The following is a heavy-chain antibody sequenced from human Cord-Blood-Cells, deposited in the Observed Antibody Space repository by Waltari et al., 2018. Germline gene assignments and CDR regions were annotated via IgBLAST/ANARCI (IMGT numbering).Heavy chain of an antibody. CDR1: GGTFSSYA. D-gene: IGHD2-2*01. CDR2: FIPTFGTA. CDR3: ARVGYCSSTSCYYFDY. Sequence: QVQLVQSGAEVKKPGSSVKVSCKASGGTFSSYAISWVRQAPGQGLEWMGAFIPTFGTATYAQKFQGRVTITADKSTSTAYMALSSLRSEDTAVYYCARVGYCSSTSCYYFDYWGQGTLVTVSS. V-gene: IGHV1-69*06. J-gene: IGHJ4*02.